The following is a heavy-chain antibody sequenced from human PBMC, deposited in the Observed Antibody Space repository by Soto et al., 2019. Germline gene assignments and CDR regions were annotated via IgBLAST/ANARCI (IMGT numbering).Heavy chain of an antibody. CDR1: GYTFTGYY. Sequence: GASVKVSFKASGYTFTGYYMHWVRQAPGQGLEWMGWINPNSGGTNYAQKFQGRVTMTRDTSISTAYMELSRLRSDDTAVYYCARHNEEYCSGGSCYDWFDPWGQGTLVTVSS. CDR3: ARHNEEYCSGGSCYDWFDP. J-gene: IGHJ5*02. D-gene: IGHD2-15*01. CDR2: INPNSGGT. V-gene: IGHV1-2*02.